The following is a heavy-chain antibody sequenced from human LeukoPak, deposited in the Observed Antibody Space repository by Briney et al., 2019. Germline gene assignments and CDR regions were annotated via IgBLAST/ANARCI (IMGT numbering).Heavy chain of an antibody. V-gene: IGHV1-46*01. Sequence: GASVKVSCKASGYAFTSYYMHWVRQAPGQGLEWMGIINPSGGSTSYAQKFQGRVTMTRNTSISTAYMELSSLRSEDTAVYYCARGGSSSWYGGLWFDPWGQGTLVTVSS. J-gene: IGHJ5*02. CDR3: ARGGSSSWYGGLWFDP. D-gene: IGHD6-13*01. CDR1: GYAFTSYY. CDR2: INPSGGST.